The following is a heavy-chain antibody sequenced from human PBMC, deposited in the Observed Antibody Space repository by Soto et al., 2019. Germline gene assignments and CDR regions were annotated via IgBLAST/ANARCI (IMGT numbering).Heavy chain of an antibody. Sequence: EVQLLESGGGLVQPGGSLRLSCAASGFTFRKFAMSWVRQAPGKGLEWVAGVSGSGGSTYYADSVKGRFTISRDTSKNTRFLEMYSLRDDDTAIYYCAKEGLSLTEHSTFVAPFDIWGQGTMVTVSS. CDR1: GFTFRKFA. J-gene: IGHJ3*02. CDR3: AKEGLSLTEHSTFVAPFDI. CDR2: VSGSGGST. D-gene: IGHD3-16*02. V-gene: IGHV3-23*01.